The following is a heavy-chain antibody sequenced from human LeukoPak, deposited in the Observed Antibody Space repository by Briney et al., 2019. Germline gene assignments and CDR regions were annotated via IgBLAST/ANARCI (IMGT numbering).Heavy chain of an antibody. J-gene: IGHJ4*02. Sequence: GGSLRLSCAASGFTFSSYAXXXXXXXXXXXXXXXXAISGSXGSTYYAXSXXXXXXXXRXXSXXTLYLQMNSLRAEDTAVYYCAKGRIAAARSCSPLWGQGTLVTVSS. CDR3: AKGRIAAARSCSPL. CDR1: GFTFSSYA. V-gene: IGHV3-23*01. D-gene: IGHD6-13*01. CDR2: ISGSXGST.